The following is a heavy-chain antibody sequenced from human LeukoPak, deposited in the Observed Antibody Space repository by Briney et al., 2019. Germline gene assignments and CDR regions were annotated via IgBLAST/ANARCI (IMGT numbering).Heavy chain of an antibody. J-gene: IGHJ3*02. CDR2: IYYSGST. CDR1: GGSISSGGYY. V-gene: IGHV4-31*03. Sequence: PSETLSLTCTVSGGSISSGGYYWSWIRQQPGKGLEWIGYIYYSGSTYYNPSLKSRITISVDTSKNQFSLKVSSVTAADTAVYYCARAPPTIAVAGSAFDIWGQGTMVTVSS. D-gene: IGHD6-19*01. CDR3: ARAPPTIAVAGSAFDI.